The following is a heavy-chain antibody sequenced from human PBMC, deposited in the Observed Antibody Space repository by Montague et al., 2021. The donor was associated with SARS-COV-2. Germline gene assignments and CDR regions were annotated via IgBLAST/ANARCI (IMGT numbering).Heavy chain of an antibody. CDR2: VDSAGST. D-gene: IGHD2-8*02. CDR1: AGSLSSRSNY. Sequence: SETLSLTCTVSAGSLSSRSNYWGWIRQPPGMGLQWIGSVDSAGSTYYSPSLTSRVTISLDTSKNQFSLKLSSVTAADTAVYYCARDEYNRYWYKYWGQGALVTVSS. V-gene: IGHV4-39*07. J-gene: IGHJ4*02. CDR3: ARDEYNRYWYKY.